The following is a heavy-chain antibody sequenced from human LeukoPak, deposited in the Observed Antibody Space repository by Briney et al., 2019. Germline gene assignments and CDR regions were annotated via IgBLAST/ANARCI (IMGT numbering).Heavy chain of an antibody. J-gene: IGHJ4*02. CDR1: GFTFSSYE. CDR2: ISSSGSTI. Sequence: PGGSLRLSCAASGFTFSSYEMNWVRQAPGKGLEWVSYISSSGSTIYYADSVKGRFTISRDNAKNSLYLQMSSLRAEDTAVYYCARDVTTIEKMTEDYWGQGTLVTVSS. D-gene: IGHD2-21*02. V-gene: IGHV3-48*03. CDR3: ARDVTTIEKMTEDY.